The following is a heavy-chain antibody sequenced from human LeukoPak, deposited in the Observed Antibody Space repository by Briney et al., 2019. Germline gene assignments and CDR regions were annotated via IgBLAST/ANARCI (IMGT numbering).Heavy chain of an antibody. CDR2: IWYDGSNK. D-gene: IGHD3-3*01. J-gene: IGHJ4*02. CDR1: GFTFSSYG. V-gene: IGHV3-33*01. Sequence: GGSLRLSCAASGFTFSSYGMQWVRQARGKGLEWVTVIWYDGSNKYYADSVKGRFTISRDNSKNTLDLQMNSLRAEDTAVYYCARDRSYDFWSGYSTPDYWGQGTLVTVSS. CDR3: ARDRSYDFWSGYSTPDY.